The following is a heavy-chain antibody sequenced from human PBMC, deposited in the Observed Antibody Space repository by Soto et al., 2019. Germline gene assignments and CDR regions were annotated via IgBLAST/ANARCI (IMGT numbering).Heavy chain of an antibody. CDR3: TTDSDTAMVTRYFDY. D-gene: IGHD5-18*01. V-gene: IGHV3-15*01. CDR1: GFSFSNAG. CDR2: INRQTDGGTT. J-gene: IGHJ4*02. Sequence: GGSLRLCCAASGFSFSNAGMTWVRRAPGKVLDXVGRINRQTDGGTTDYAVSVKGRFTISRDESKKTLYLQMNSLKNEDKAVYYCTTDSDTAMVTRYFDYWGQGTLVTVSS.